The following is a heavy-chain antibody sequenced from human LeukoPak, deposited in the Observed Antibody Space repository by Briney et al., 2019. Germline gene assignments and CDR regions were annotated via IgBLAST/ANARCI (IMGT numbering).Heavy chain of an antibody. Sequence: SETPSLTCTVSGGSISSYYWSWIRQPPGRGLKWIGYIYYSGSTNYNPSLKSRVTISVDTSKNQFSLKLSSVTAADTAVYYCARGPSPYCSSTSCYGFRYYGMDVWGQGTTVTVSS. D-gene: IGHD2-2*01. V-gene: IGHV4-59*01. CDR2: IYYSGST. J-gene: IGHJ6*02. CDR3: ARGPSPYCSSTSCYGFRYYGMDV. CDR1: GGSISSYY.